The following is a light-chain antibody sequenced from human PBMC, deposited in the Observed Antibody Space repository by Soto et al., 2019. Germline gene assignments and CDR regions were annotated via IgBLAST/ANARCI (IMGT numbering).Light chain of an antibody. CDR1: SNDVGAYHY. CDR2: EVN. J-gene: IGLJ1*01. V-gene: IGLV2-14*01. Sequence: QSALTQPASVSGSPGQSITISCTGTSNDVGAYHYVSWYQQYPGKAPKLVIYEVNNRPSGVSDRFSGSKSGNTASLTISGLQAEDEAEDYCSSYTSNNSLNYVFGTGTKLTVL. CDR3: SSYTSNNSLNYV.